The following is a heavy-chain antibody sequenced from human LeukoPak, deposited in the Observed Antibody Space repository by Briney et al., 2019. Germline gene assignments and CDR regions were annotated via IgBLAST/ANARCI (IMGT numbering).Heavy chain of an antibody. CDR1: GGSISSSSYY. J-gene: IGHJ4*02. D-gene: IGHD5-12*01. V-gene: IGHV4-39*01. Sequence: SETLSLTCTVSGGSISSSSYYWGWIRQPPGKGLEWIGSIYYSGSTYYNPSLKSRVTISVDTSKNQFSLKLSSVTAADTAVYYCARHKGYSGYDYWGQGTLVTVSS. CDR2: IYYSGST. CDR3: ARHKGYSGYDY.